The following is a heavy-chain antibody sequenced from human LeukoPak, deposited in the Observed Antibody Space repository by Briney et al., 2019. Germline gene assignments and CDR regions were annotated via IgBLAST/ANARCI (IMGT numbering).Heavy chain of an antibody. CDR2: IWYDGSNK. CDR1: GFTFSSYG. J-gene: IGHJ4*02. CDR3: ARDLCSSTSCTLIDY. Sequence: AGGSLRLSCAASGFTFSSYGMHWVRQAPGKGLEWVAVIWYDGSNKYYADSVKGRFTISRDNSKNTLYLQMNSLRAEDTAVYYCARDLCSSTSCTLIDYWGQGTLVTVSS. D-gene: IGHD2-2*01. V-gene: IGHV3-33*08.